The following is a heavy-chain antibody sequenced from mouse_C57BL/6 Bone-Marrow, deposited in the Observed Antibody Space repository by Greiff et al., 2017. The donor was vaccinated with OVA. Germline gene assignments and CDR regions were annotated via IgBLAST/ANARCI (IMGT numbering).Heavy chain of an antibody. CDR3: ARFYYDYDGGYFDV. J-gene: IGHJ1*03. CDR1: GYSITSDY. Sequence: DVKLVESGPGLAKPSQTLSLTCSVTGYSITSDYWNWIRKFPGNKLEYMGYISYSGSTYYNPSLKSRISITRDTSKNQYYLQLNSVTTEDTATYYGARFYYDYDGGYFDVWGTGTTVTVSS. V-gene: IGHV3-8*01. CDR2: ISYSGST. D-gene: IGHD2-4*01.